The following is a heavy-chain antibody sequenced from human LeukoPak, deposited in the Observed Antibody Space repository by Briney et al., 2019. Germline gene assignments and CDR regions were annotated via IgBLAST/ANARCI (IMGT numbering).Heavy chain of an antibody. V-gene: IGHV3-7*01. CDR1: GFTFSSYW. D-gene: IGHD2-15*01. CDR3: AGDGSSFDY. CDR2: IKENGSEK. Sequence: PGGSLRLSCAASGFTFSSYWMSWVRQAPGKGLEWVANIKENGSEKYYVDSVKGRFTISRDNAKNSLYLQMNSLRAEDTAVYYCAGDGSSFDYWGQGALVTVSS. J-gene: IGHJ4*02.